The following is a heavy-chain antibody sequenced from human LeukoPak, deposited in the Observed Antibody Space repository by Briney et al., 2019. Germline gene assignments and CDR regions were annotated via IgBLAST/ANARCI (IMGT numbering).Heavy chain of an antibody. Sequence: GGSLRLSCAASGFTFSTYTMYWVRHPPGKSLEWVSIIGSSGGGIHYADSVKGRFTISRDNSKNALYLQMNSLRVEDTAVYYCAIDPNWGTHSWGQGVLVTVSS. CDR1: GFTFSTYT. V-gene: IGHV3-23*01. D-gene: IGHD7-27*01. CDR3: AIDPNWGTHS. CDR2: IGSSGGGI. J-gene: IGHJ4*02.